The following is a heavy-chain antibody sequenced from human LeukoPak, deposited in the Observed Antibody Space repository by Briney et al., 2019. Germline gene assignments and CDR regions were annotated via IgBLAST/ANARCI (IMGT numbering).Heavy chain of an antibody. J-gene: IGHJ4*02. V-gene: IGHV3-21*01. CDR3: ARSVPYSGYDYDY. CDR1: GFTFSSYS. CDR2: ISSSSSYI. D-gene: IGHD5-12*01. Sequence: GGSLRLSCAASGFTFSSYSMNWVRQAPGKGLECVSSISSSSSYIYYADSVKGRFTISRDNAKNSLYLQMNSLRAEDTAVYYCARSVPYSGYDYDYWGQGTLVTVSS.